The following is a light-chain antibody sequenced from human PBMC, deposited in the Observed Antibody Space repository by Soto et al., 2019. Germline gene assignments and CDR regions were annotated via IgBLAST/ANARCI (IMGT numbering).Light chain of an antibody. CDR3: QQRSNWPPEAT. Sequence: IVLTQSPATLSLSPGERATLSCRASQSVSSYLAWYQQKPGQAPRLLIYDASNRATGIPARFSGSGSGTDFTLTISSLEPEDFAVYYCQQRSNWPPEATFGGGTKVDIK. CDR2: DAS. CDR1: QSVSSY. J-gene: IGKJ4*01. V-gene: IGKV3-11*01.